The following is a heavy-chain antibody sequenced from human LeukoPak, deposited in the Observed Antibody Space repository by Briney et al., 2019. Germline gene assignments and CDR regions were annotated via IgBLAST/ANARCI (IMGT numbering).Heavy chain of an antibody. D-gene: IGHD2-2*01. CDR1: GFTFSSYS. CDR2: ISSSSSYI. V-gene: IGHV3-21*01. J-gene: IGHJ4*02. Sequence: GGSLRLSCAASGFTFSSYSMNWVRQAPGKGLEWVSSISSSSSYIYYADSVKGRFTISRDNAKNSLYLQMNSLRAEDTAVYYCARIIGYWSSTSCPGDYWGQGTLVTVSS. CDR3: ARIIGYWSSTSCPGDY.